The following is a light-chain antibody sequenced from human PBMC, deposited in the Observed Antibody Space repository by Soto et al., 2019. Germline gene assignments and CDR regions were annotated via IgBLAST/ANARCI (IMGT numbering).Light chain of an antibody. CDR2: STP. V-gene: IGKV1-39*01. CDR1: QTISTY. J-gene: IGKJ1*01. CDR3: QQSYSTPWT. Sequence: DIQITQSPSSLTASVGDRVTIACRASQTISTYLNWYQWKPGQAPKLLMYSTPNLQSGVPSRFSGSGSGTDFTLTISSLQPEDFATYYCQQSYSTPWTFGPGTKVDIK.